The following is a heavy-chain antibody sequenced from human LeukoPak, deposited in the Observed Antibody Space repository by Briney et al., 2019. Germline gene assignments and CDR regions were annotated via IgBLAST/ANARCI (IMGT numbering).Heavy chain of an antibody. D-gene: IGHD6-13*01. CDR3: AEDSRIADYYFDY. CDR1: GFTFSSYG. CDR2: IWYDGSNK. J-gene: IGHJ4*02. V-gene: IGHV3-33*06. Sequence: PGGSLRLSCAASGFTFSSYGMHWVRQAPGKGLEWVAVIWYDGSNKYYADSVKGRFTISRDNSKNTLYLQMNSLRAEDTAAYYCAEDSRIADYYFDYWGQGTLVTVSS.